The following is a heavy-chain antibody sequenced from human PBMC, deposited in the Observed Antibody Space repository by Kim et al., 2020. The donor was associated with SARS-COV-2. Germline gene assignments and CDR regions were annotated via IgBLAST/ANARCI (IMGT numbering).Heavy chain of an antibody. D-gene: IGHD3-10*01. V-gene: IGHV4-34*01. CDR2: VNHGGST. CDR1: DGSFSDYY. CDR3: ARGPHGSGSYGNWFDP. J-gene: IGHJ5*02. Sequence: SETLSLTCVVYDGSFSDYYWSWIRQPPGKGLEWIGEVNHGGSTIYNPSLKSRVTISVDTSKNQFSLKLTSLTAADTAVYYCARGPHGSGSYGNWFDPWGQENMVTVSS.